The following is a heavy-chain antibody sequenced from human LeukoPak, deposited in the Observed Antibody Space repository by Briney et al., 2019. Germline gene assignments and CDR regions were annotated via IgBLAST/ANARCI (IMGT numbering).Heavy chain of an antibody. CDR1: GGSISSSGYY. Sequence: PSETLSLTCTVSGGSISSSGYYWGWVRQTPGKGLEWIGSIDYSGNTYYSPSLKSRFTISADTSKNQFSLKLNSLTAADTAVYYCVRDTGSWRTDYWGQGTLVTVSS. CDR3: VRDTGSWRTDY. CDR2: IDYSGNT. D-gene: IGHD3-10*01. J-gene: IGHJ4*02. V-gene: IGHV4-39*07.